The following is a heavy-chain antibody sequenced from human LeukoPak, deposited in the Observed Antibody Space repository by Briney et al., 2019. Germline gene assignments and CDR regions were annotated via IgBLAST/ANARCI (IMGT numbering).Heavy chain of an antibody. CDR1: GYRFTDYW. CDR2: VYPSNSEI. V-gene: IGHV5-51*01. D-gene: IGHD5-12*01. CDR3: ARHRYSGSDTQGFDY. J-gene: IGHJ4*02. Sequence: GESLQISCQGSGYRFTDYWIAWVRQLPGKGLEWMGIVYPSNSEIRYSPSFEGQVTISADKSISTGYLQWSSLTPSDTAMYFCARHRYSGSDTQGFDYWGQGTLVTVSS.